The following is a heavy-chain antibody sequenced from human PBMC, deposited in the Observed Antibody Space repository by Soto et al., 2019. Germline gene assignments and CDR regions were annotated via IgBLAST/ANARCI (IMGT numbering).Heavy chain of an antibody. V-gene: IGHV4-34*01. D-gene: IGHD6-19*01. Sequence: SETLSLTCAVYGGSFSGYYWSWIRQPPGKGLEWIGEINHSGSTNYNPSLKSRVTISVDTSKNQFSLKLSSVTAAGTAVYYCARFLSGSGFDYWGQGTLVTVSS. CDR3: ARFLSGSGFDY. J-gene: IGHJ4*02. CDR1: GGSFSGYY. CDR2: INHSGST.